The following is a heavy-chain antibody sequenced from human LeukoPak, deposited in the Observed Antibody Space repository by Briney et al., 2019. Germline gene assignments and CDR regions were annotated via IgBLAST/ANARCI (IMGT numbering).Heavy chain of an antibody. D-gene: IGHD5-18*01. Sequence: SETLSLTCTVSGGSINTYYWSWIRQPPGKGLEWIGYISYSGSTNYNPSLKSRVAISLDTSKNQFSLKLNSVTATDTAVYYCARLDPLGLQIWAGGLDYWGQGTLVTVSS. CDR1: GGSINTYY. V-gene: IGHV4-59*08. CDR2: ISYSGST. J-gene: IGHJ4*02. CDR3: ARLDPLGLQIWAGGLDY.